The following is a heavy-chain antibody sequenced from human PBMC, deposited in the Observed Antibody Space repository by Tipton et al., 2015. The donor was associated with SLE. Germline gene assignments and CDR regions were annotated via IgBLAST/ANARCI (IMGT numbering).Heavy chain of an antibody. CDR1: GFTFSLYT. Sequence: SLRLSCAASGFTFSLYTMNWVRQAPGKGLEWVSSITSHSGSIYYADSVKGRFTISRDNSKNTLYLQMNSLRAEDTAVYYCARVLGSYYGMDVWGQGTTVTVSS. J-gene: IGHJ6*02. CDR3: ARVLGSYYGMDV. CDR2: ITSHSGSI. V-gene: IGHV3-21*01.